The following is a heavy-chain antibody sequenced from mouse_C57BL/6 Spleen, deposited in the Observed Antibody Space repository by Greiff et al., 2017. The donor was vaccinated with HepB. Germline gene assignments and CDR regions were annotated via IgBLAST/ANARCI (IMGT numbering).Heavy chain of an antibody. CDR2: IYPGDGDT. Sequence: QVQLQQSGAELVKPGASVKISCKASGYAFSSYWMNWVKQRPGKGLEWIGQIYPGDGDTNYNGKFKGKATLTADKSSSTAYTQLSSLTSEDSAVYFCAREVYYYNAMDYWGQGTSVTVSS. D-gene: IGHD1-1*01. CDR3: AREVYYYNAMDY. J-gene: IGHJ4*01. V-gene: IGHV1-80*01. CDR1: GYAFSSYW.